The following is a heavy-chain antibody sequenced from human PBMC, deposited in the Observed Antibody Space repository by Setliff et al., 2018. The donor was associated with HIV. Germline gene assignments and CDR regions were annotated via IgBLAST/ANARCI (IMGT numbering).Heavy chain of an antibody. CDR1: GYNFVDYS. Sequence: PGGSLKLYCQGSGYNFVDYSIAWVRQVPGKGLEWMGSIDPVDSETRYSPSFQGQVTISADKSINTAYLQLTTLKASDSAMYYCSRPRVNDYAGSCFDHWGQGTLVTVSS. CDR3: SRPRVNDYAGSCFDH. D-gene: IGHD2-2*01. J-gene: IGHJ4*02. CDR2: IDPVDSET. V-gene: IGHV5-51*01.